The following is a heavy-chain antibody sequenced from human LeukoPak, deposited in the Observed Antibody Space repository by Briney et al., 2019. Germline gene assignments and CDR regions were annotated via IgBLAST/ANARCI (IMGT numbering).Heavy chain of an antibody. CDR2: IYYSGST. J-gene: IGHJ4*02. D-gene: IGHD3-10*01. Sequence: SETLSLTCTVSGGSISNYYWSWIRQPPGKGLEWIGYIYYSGSTNYNPSLKSRVTISVDTSKNQFSLKLSSVTAADTAVYYCAREQGFGELLRSFDYWGQGTLVTVSS. CDR3: AREQGFGELLRSFDY. CDR1: GGSISNYY. V-gene: IGHV4-59*12.